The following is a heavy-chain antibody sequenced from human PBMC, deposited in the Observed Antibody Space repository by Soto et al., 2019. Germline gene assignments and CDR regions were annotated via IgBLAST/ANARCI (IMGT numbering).Heavy chain of an antibody. V-gene: IGHV4-59*08. D-gene: IGHD7-27*01. CDR2: IYYSGST. Sequence: SETLSLSCTVSDGSISGYYWIWIRQPTGKGLEWIGYIYYSGSTNYNPSLKSRVTISVDTSKNQFSLKLSSVTAADTAVYYCARRWGRTFDYWVQGTLVTVSS. J-gene: IGHJ4*02. CDR3: ARRWGRTFDY. CDR1: DGSISGYY.